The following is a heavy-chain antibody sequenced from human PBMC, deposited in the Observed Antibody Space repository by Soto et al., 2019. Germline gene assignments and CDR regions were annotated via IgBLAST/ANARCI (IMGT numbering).Heavy chain of an antibody. CDR3: AKPVGYCTSASCSRDYYYYYGMDV. CDR2: ISYDGGNK. D-gene: IGHD2-2*01. J-gene: IGHJ6*02. V-gene: IGHV3-30*18. CDR1: GFTFSSYG. Sequence: HPGGSLRLSCAASGFTFSSYGMHWVRQAPGKGLEWVALISYDGGNKYYADSVKGRFSISRDNPKNTLYLQMNSLRAEDTAMYYCAKPVGYCTSASCSRDYYYYYGMDVWGLGTTVTVSS.